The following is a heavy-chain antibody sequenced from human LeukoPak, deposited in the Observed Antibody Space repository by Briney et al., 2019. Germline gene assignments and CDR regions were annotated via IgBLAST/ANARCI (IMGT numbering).Heavy chain of an antibody. CDR2: ISGSGGDT. V-gene: IGHV3-23*01. J-gene: IGHJ4*02. D-gene: IGHD3-22*01. CDR3: AKDISGSSGYYSLFDY. Sequence: PGGSLRLSCAASGFTFSNYAMSWVRQAPGKGLEWVSGISGSGGDTYYADSVKGRFTISRDNSKNTLYLQMNSLRAEDTAVYYCAKDISGSSGYYSLFDYWGQGTLVTVSS. CDR1: GFTFSNYA.